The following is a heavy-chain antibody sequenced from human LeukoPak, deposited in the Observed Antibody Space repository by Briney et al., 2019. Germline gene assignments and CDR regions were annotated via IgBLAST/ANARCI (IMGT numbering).Heavy chain of an antibody. Sequence: PGGSLRLSCAASGFTFSTYVMNWVRQAPGKGLEWVSGISGSGVNTYYADSVKGRFTITRDNSKNTLYLQMKSLRAEDTAVYYCAKRGDYGSFDYWGQGTLVSVSS. CDR3: AKRGDYGSFDY. V-gene: IGHV3-23*01. CDR1: GFTFSTYV. D-gene: IGHD4-17*01. CDR2: ISGSGVNT. J-gene: IGHJ4*02.